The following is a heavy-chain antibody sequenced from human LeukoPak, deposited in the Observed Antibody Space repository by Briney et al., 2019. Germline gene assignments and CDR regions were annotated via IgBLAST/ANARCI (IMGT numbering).Heavy chain of an antibody. CDR3: ARDSPGIAAAGLRNWFDP. D-gene: IGHD6-13*01. CDR1: GYSISRGHY. V-gene: IGHV4-38-2*02. CDR2: IYYSGST. Sequence: SETLFLTCNVSGYSISRGHYWGWIRQPPGKGLEWIGSIYYSGSTYYNPSLKSRVTMSVDTSKNQFSLKLSSVTAADTAVYYCARDSPGIAAAGLRNWFDPWGQGTLVTVSS. J-gene: IGHJ5*02.